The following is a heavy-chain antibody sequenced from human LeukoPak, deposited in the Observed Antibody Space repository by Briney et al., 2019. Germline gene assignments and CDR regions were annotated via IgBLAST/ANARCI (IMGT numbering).Heavy chain of an antibody. CDR1: GFAFSTYS. Sequence: GGSLRLSCAASGFAFSTYSMNWVRQAPGKGLEWVSSISSSSSYIYYADSVKGGFTISRDNAKNSLYLQMNSLRAEDTAVYYCARGASIAFDYWGQGTLVTVSS. CDR3: ARGASIAFDY. CDR2: ISSSSSYI. D-gene: IGHD2/OR15-2a*01. J-gene: IGHJ4*02. V-gene: IGHV3-21*01.